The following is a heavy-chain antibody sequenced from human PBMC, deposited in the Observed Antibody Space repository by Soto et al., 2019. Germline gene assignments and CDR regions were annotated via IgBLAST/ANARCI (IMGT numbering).Heavy chain of an antibody. CDR1: GFTFSSYS. Sequence: PGGSLRLSCAASGFTFSSYSMNWVRQAPGKGLEWVSSISSSSSYIYYADSVKGRFTISRDNAKNSLYLQMNSLRAEDTAVYYCARFTSAGTFFDYWGQGTLVTVSS. CDR3: ARFTSAGTFFDY. D-gene: IGHD6-13*01. CDR2: ISSSSSYI. J-gene: IGHJ4*02. V-gene: IGHV3-21*01.